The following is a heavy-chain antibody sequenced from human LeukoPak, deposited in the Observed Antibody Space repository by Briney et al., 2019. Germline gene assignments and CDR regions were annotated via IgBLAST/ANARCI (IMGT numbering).Heavy chain of an antibody. V-gene: IGHV3-72*01. Sequence: PGGSLRLSCAASGFTFSDHYIDWVRQAPGKGLEWVARTRNKVNSYTTAYAASVTGRFTVSRDDSSNSVYLQMNSLKIEDTAVYYCARSMYGEGRRIIDFDYWGLGSLLTVSS. CDR1: GFTFSDHY. CDR3: ARSMYGEGRRIIDFDY. J-gene: IGHJ4*02. CDR2: TRNKVNSYTT. D-gene: IGHD4/OR15-4a*01.